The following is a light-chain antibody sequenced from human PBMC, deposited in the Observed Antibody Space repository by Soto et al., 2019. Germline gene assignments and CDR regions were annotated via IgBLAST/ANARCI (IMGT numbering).Light chain of an antibody. CDR1: QSVSSY. V-gene: IGKV3-11*01. CDR3: QRYDSFRA. CDR2: GVS. Sequence: ELVFAQSPATLSFSPGERATLSCRASQSVSSYLAWYQQKPGQAPRLLIYGVSDRATGIPDRFSGSGSGTDFTLTITRLEPEDFAMYYCQRYDSFRAFGQGTKVDIK. J-gene: IGKJ1*01.